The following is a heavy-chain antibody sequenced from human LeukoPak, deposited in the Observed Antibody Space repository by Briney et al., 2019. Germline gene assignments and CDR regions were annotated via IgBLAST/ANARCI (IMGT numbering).Heavy chain of an antibody. V-gene: IGHV4-61*01. CDR1: GGSISSSTYY. CDR3: ARDQGTTVGSNLGWYFDL. Sequence: SETLSLTCTVSGGSISSSTYYWGWIRRPPGKGLEWIGYIYYSGSTNYNPSLKSRVTISVDTSKNQFSLKLSSVTAADTAVYYCARDQGTTVGSNLGWYFDLWGRGTLVTVSS. D-gene: IGHD4-23*01. J-gene: IGHJ2*01. CDR2: IYYSGST.